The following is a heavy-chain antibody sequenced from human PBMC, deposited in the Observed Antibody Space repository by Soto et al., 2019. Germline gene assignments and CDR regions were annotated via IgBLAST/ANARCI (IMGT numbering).Heavy chain of an antibody. J-gene: IGHJ4*02. CDR3: RTIVVANVY. CDR1: EGSIYTYS. V-gene: IGHV4-4*07. D-gene: IGHD2-15*01. CDR2: IYSSGSA. Sequence: PSETLSLTCTVSEGSIYTYSWPWLRQPAGKGLEWFWHIYSSGSANYNPSLKSRVSMSVYTSKNQFSLKRNSVTAADTAAYYCRTIVVANVYWGQGALITV.